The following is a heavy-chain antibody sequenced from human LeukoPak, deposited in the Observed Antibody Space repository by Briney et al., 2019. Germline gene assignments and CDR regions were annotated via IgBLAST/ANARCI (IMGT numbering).Heavy chain of an antibody. Sequence: PGGSLRLSCAASGLRFSSYWMSWVRQAPGKGLEWVANIKEDGSGKYYVDSVKGRFTVSRDNAKNSVDLQMNSLRAEDTAVYYCARDENFQHWGQGSLVTVSS. CDR1: GLRFSSYW. J-gene: IGHJ1*01. CDR2: IKEDGSGK. CDR3: ARDENFQH. V-gene: IGHV3-7*04.